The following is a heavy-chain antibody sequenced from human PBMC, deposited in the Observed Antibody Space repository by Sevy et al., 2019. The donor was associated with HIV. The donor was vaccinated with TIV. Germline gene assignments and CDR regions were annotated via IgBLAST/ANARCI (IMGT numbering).Heavy chain of an antibody. Sequence: GGSLRLSCAASGFTFSSYDMSWVRQAPGKGLEWVSAISGSGGSTYYADSVKGRFTISRDNSKNTLYLQMNSLRAEDTAVYYCAKDRSEIDAFDIWGQGTMVTVSS. CDR1: GFTFSSYD. CDR2: ISGSGGST. V-gene: IGHV3-23*01. CDR3: AKDRSEIDAFDI. J-gene: IGHJ3*02.